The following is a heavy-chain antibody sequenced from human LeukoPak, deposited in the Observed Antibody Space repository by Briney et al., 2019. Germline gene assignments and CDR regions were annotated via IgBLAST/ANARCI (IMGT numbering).Heavy chain of an antibody. CDR2: IYPGDSDT. CDR1: GYSFSNYW. CDR3: ARQGYSSSWYLTPSDY. V-gene: IGHV5-51*01. Sequence: GESLKISCKASGYSFSNYWINWVRQMPGKGLEWMGIIYPGDSDTRYSPSFQGQVTISADKSISTAYLQWSSLKASDTAMYYCARQGYSSSWYLTPSDYWGQGTLVTVSS. J-gene: IGHJ4*02. D-gene: IGHD6-13*01.